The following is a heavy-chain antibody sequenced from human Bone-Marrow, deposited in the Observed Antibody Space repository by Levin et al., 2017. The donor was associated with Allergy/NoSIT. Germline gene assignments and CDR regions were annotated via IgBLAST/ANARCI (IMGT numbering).Heavy chain of an antibody. V-gene: IGHV3-23*01. J-gene: IGHJ6*02. CDR2: ISGIGGIT. CDR1: GITFRTDA. Sequence: PGGSLRLSCAASGITFRTDAINWVRQAPGKGLEWVSTISGIGGITYYADSVKGRFTISRDNSNSTLYLQMNSLRAEDTAVYYCAKGRGLGGYDYYHNGLDVWGQGTTVTVSS. CDR3: AKGRGLGGYDYYHNGLDV. D-gene: IGHD3-16*01.